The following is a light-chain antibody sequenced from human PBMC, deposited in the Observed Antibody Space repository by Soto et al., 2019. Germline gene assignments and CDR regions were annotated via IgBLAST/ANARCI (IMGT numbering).Light chain of an antibody. CDR3: QQFNTSPWT. CDR2: KSS. Sequence: DIQMTQSPSTLSASEGDRVTISCRASQSVSIWLAWYQQKPGRAPKLLIYKSSILESGVPSRFSGSGSGTELTLTISSLQPDDFATYYCQQFNTSPWTFGQGTKVEIK. V-gene: IGKV1-5*03. J-gene: IGKJ1*01. CDR1: QSVSIW.